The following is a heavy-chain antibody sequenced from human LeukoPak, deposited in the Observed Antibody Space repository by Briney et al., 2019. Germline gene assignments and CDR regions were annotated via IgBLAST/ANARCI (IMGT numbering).Heavy chain of an antibody. V-gene: IGHV3-30*04. Sequence: AGGSLRLSCAASGFTFSSYAMHWVRQAPGKGLEWVAVISYDGSNKYYADSVKGRFTISRDNSKNTLYLQMNSLRAEDTAVYYCARDTSPGGSSWEQYFDYWGQGTLVTVSS. CDR2: ISYDGSNK. J-gene: IGHJ4*02. CDR1: GFTFSSYA. D-gene: IGHD6-13*01. CDR3: ARDTSPGGSSWEQYFDY.